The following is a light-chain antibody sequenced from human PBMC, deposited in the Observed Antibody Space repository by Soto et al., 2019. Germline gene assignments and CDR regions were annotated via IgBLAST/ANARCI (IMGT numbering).Light chain of an antibody. CDR3: CSYAGSYTWV. Sequence: QSVLTQPRSVSGSPGQSVTISCTGTSSDVGGYNYVSWYQQHPGKAPKLMIYDVSKRPPGVPDRFSGSKSGNRASLTISGLQAEDEAEYYCCSYAGSYTWVFGGGTKVTVL. V-gene: IGLV2-11*01. CDR2: DVS. J-gene: IGLJ3*02. CDR1: SSDVGGYNY.